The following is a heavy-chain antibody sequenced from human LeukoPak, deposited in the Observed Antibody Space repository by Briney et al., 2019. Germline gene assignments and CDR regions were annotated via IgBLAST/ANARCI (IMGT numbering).Heavy chain of an antibody. D-gene: IGHD4-17*01. J-gene: IGHJ3*02. CDR3: ASYQPAIHETTTVTGAFDI. Sequence: ASVKVSCKASGYTFTGYYMHWVRQAPGQGLEWMGWINPNSGGTNYAQKFQGRVTMTRDTSISTAYMELSRLRSDDTAVYYCASYQPAIHETTTVTGAFDIWGQGTMVTVSS. CDR2: INPNSGGT. CDR1: GYTFTGYY. V-gene: IGHV1-2*02.